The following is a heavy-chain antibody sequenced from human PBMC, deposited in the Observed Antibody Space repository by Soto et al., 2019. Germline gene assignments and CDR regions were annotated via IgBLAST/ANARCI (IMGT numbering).Heavy chain of an antibody. Sequence: SETLSLTCTVSGGSISSYYWSWIRQPPGKGLEWIGYIYYSGSTNYNPSLKSRVTISVDTSKNQFSLKLSSVTAADTAVYYCARALSSDSSGYYPSKYFDYWGQGTLGTVAS. V-gene: IGHV4-59*01. D-gene: IGHD3-22*01. CDR2: IYYSGST. J-gene: IGHJ4*02. CDR3: ARALSSDSSGYYPSKYFDY. CDR1: GGSISSYY.